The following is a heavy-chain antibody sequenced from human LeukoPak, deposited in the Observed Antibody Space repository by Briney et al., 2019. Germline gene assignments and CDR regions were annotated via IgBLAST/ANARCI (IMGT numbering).Heavy chain of an antibody. V-gene: IGHV1-2*02. Sequence: ASVKVSCKASGYTFTGYYMHWVRQAPGQGLEWMGWINPNSGGTNYAQKFQGRVTMTRDTSIRTAYMELSRLRSDDTAVYYCASEGYCSSTSCYADYWGQGTLVTVSS. J-gene: IGHJ4*02. D-gene: IGHD2-2*01. CDR3: ASEGYCSSTSCYADY. CDR1: GYTFTGYY. CDR2: INPNSGGT.